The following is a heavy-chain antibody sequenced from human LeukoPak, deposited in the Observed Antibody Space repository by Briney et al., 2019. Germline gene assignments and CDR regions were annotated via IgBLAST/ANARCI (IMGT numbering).Heavy chain of an antibody. D-gene: IGHD5-24*01. V-gene: IGHV4-34*01. CDR1: GGSFSGYY. J-gene: IGHJ4*02. Sequence: SETLSLTCAVYGGSFSGYYWSWIRQPPGKGLGWIGEINHSGSTNYNPSLKSRVTISVDTSKNQFSLKLSSVTAADTAVYYCARLWRWLQQGDYWGQGTLVTVSS. CDR3: ARLWRWLQQGDY. CDR2: INHSGST.